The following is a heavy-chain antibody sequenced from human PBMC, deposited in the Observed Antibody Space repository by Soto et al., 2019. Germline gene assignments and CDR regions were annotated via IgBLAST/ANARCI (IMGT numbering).Heavy chain of an antibody. CDR1: GFTFSSYW. D-gene: IGHD3-3*01. CDR3: ARPGGRPDPYDFWSTTEDV. Sequence: GGSLRLSCAASGFTFSSYWMSWVRQAPGKGLEWVANIKQDGSEKYYVDSVKGRFTISRDNAKNSLYLQMNSLRAEDTAVYYCARPGGRPDPYDFWSTTEDVWGQGTTVTVSS. CDR2: IKQDGSEK. J-gene: IGHJ6*02. V-gene: IGHV3-7*01.